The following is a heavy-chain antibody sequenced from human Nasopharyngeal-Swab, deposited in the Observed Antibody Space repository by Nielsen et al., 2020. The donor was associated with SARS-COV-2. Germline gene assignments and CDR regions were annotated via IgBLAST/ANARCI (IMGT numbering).Heavy chain of an antibody. CDR3: ARQGILPFDY. D-gene: IGHD2-21*01. Sequence: VRQAPGKGLEWMGRIDPSDSYTNYSPSFQGQVTISADKSISTAYLQWSSLKASDTAMYYCARQGILPFDYWGQGTLVTVSS. CDR2: IDPSDSYT. J-gene: IGHJ4*02. V-gene: IGHV5-10-1*04.